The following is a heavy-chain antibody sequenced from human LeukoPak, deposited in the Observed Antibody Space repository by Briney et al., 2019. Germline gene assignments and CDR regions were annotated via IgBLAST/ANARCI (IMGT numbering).Heavy chain of an antibody. CDR1: GGTFSSYA. CDR3: ARVEGLAAAGTLPPFDY. V-gene: IGHV1-69*13. D-gene: IGHD6-13*01. J-gene: IGHJ4*02. CDR2: IIPIFGTA. Sequence: EASVKVSCKASGGTFSSYAISWVRQAPGQGLEWMGGIIPIFGTANYARKFQGRVTITADESTSTAYMELSSLRSEDTAVYYCARVEGLAAAGTLPPFDYWGQGTLVTVSS.